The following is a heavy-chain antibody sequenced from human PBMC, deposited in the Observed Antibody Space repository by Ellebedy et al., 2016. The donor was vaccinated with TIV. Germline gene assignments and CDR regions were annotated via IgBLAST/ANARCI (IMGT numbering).Heavy chain of an antibody. CDR1: GGTFSSYA. CDR2: IIPIFGTA. CDR3: ARGSKRVITFTYYYYGMDV. Sequence: ASVKVSCXASGGTFSSYAISWVRQAPGQGLEWMGGIIPIFGTANYAQKFQGRVTITADESTSTAYMEPSSLRSEDTAVYYCARGSKRVITFTYYYYGMDVWGQGTTVTVSS. D-gene: IGHD3-22*01. J-gene: IGHJ6*02. V-gene: IGHV1-69*13.